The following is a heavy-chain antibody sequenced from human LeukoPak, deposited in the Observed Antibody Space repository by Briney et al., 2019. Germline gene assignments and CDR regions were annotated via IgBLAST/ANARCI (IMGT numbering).Heavy chain of an antibody. Sequence: GGSLRLSCGVSGFTFSKAWMNWVRQTPGKGLEWVGHIKSKTDGGTTDYGAPVKGRFTISRDDSKNMVYLQMNSLKTEDTAIYYCTAYYDFWRVYMDVWGKGTTVTVSS. J-gene: IGHJ6*03. CDR2: IKSKTDGGTT. V-gene: IGHV3-15*01. CDR1: GFTFSKAW. CDR3: TAYYDFWRVYMDV. D-gene: IGHD3-3*01.